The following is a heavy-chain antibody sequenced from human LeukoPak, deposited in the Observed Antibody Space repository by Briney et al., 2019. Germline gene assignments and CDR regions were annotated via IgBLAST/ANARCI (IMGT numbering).Heavy chain of an antibody. V-gene: IGHV3-23*01. D-gene: IGHD3-10*01. CDR3: AKDGVGFGEPFDYMDV. CDR2: ISGSGGST. J-gene: IGHJ6*03. CDR1: GFTFSSYG. Sequence: PGETLRLSCAASGFTFSSYGMSWVRQAPGKGLEWVSAISGSGGSTYYADSVKGRFTISRDNSKNTLYLQMNSLRAEDTAVYYCAKDGVGFGEPFDYMDVWGKGTTVTISS.